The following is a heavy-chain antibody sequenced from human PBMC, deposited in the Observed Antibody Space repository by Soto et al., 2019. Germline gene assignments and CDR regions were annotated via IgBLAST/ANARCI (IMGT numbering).Heavy chain of an antibody. Sequence: EVHLVQSEVEVTKPGESLKISCKVSGYSFVNYWIVWVRQMPGKGLEWIGNVSPGDSDTDYSPSFQGRVTISADKSITTTYLQWSSLQASDTAIYYCARQSLSSSAFDFWGQGTLVIVSS. CDR1: GYSFVNYW. D-gene: IGHD6-13*01. CDR2: VSPGDSDT. J-gene: IGHJ4*02. V-gene: IGHV5-51*01. CDR3: ARQSLSSSAFDF.